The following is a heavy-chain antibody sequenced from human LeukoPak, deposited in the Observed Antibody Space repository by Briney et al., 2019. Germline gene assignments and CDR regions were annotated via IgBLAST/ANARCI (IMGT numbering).Heavy chain of an antibody. CDR1: GGSISSTSYF. Sequence: SETLSLTCTVSGGSISSTSYFWGWIRQPPGKGLEWIGTIFYSGTTYYNPSLKSRVTISVDTSKNQFSLKLSSVTAADTAVYYCAREDPSGPAGYFDYWGQGTLVTVSS. D-gene: IGHD6-19*01. J-gene: IGHJ4*02. V-gene: IGHV4-39*07. CDR2: IFYSGTT. CDR3: AREDPSGPAGYFDY.